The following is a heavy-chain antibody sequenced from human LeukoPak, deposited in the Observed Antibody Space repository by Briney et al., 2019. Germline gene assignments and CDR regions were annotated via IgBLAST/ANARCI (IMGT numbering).Heavy chain of an antibody. J-gene: IGHJ4*02. CDR2: INHSGST. V-gene: IGHV4-34*01. CDR3: ARGPAQYCSSTSCLRDGAYFDY. D-gene: IGHD2-2*01. CDR1: GGSFSGYY. Sequence: SETLSLTCAVYGGSFSGYYWSWIRQPPGKGLEWIGEINHSGSTNYNPSLKSRVTISVDTSKNQFSLKLSSVTAADTAVYYCARGPAQYCSSTSCLRDGAYFDYWGQGTLVTVSS.